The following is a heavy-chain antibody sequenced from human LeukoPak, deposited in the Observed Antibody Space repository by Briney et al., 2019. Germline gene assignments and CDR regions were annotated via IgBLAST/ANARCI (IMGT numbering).Heavy chain of an antibody. CDR2: INHTGST. D-gene: IGHD3-22*01. V-gene: IGHV4-34*01. Sequence: SETLSLTCAVYGGSLSGYYWSWIRQSPGKGLEWIGEINHTGSTNYNPSLKSRVTISVDTSKNQFSLKLSSVTAADTAVYYCAMSITMIIVIIKRPPTIDYWGQGTLVTVSS. J-gene: IGHJ4*02. CDR1: GGSLSGYY. CDR3: AMSITMIIVIIKRPPTIDY.